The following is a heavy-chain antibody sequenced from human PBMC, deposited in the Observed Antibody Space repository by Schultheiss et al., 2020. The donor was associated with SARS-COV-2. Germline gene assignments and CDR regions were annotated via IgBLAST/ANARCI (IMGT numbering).Heavy chain of an antibody. D-gene: IGHD1-26*01. CDR2: INQDGSES. J-gene: IGHJ2*01. CDR1: GFTFSDYW. CDR3: ARDGVGNSESSYWGISWYFDL. Sequence: GGSLRLSCAASGFTFSDYWMSWIRQAPGKGLEWVANINQDGSESYYVDSVKGRFTISRDNAKKSLHLQMNSLRAEDTAVYYCARDGVGNSESSYWGISWYFDLWGRGTLVTVSS. V-gene: IGHV3-7*03.